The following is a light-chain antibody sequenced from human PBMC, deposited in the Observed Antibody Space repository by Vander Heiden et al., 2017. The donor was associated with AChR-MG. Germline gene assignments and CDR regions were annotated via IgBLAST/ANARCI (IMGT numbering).Light chain of an antibody. V-gene: IGLV1-47*01. CDR2: RNN. CDR3: AAWDDKMSGV. Sequence: QSVLTQPPSASGTPGQTVTISCSGSNSNIGTNSAYWYQQFPGTAPKLLIYRNNQRPSGVPDRVSGSKSGTSASLAISGLRPEDEADYYCAAWDDKMSGVFGGGTKLTGL. J-gene: IGLJ2*01. CDR1: NSNIGTNS.